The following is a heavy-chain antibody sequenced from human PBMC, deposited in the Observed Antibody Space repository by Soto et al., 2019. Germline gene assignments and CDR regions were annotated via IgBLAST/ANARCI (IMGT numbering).Heavy chain of an antibody. CDR3: ARERGDCSGGSCYSKGSRGAFDI. D-gene: IGHD2-15*01. CDR2: INPNSGGT. J-gene: IGHJ3*02. Sequence: ASVKVSCKASGYTFTGYYMHWVRQAPGQGLEWMGWINPNSGGTNYAQKFQGRVTMTRDTSISTAYMELSRLRSGDTAVYYCARERGDCSGGSCYSKGSRGAFDIWGQGTMVTVSS. V-gene: IGHV1-2*02. CDR1: GYTFTGYY.